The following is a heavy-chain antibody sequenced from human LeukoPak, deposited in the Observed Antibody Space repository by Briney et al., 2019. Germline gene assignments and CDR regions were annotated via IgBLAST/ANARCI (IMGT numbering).Heavy chain of an antibody. CDR2: ISHRGST. V-gene: IGHV4-38-2*02. D-gene: IGHD3-3*01. Sequence: SETLSSTCTVSSYSISNGYYWGWIRQPAGKGLEWVSSISHRGSTYYNPSLRSRITISLDRSKQKFSLKLTSVTAADTAVYFCARGAEYYAIWRGYAGYSDYWGQGISVTVSS. J-gene: IGHJ4*02. CDR3: ARGAEYYAIWRGYAGYSDY. CDR1: SYSISNGYY.